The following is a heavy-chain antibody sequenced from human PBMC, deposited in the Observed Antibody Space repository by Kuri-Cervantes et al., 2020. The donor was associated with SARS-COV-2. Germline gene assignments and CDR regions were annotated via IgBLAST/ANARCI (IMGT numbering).Heavy chain of an antibody. J-gene: IGHJ2*01. Sequence: GESLKISCAASGFTFSNYGIHWVRQAPGKGLEWVAVISYDGGNEYYADSVKGRFTISRDNSKNTLYLQMNSLRPEDTAVYYCARYGGKGHGPGLYYWYFNLWGRGTLVTVSS. D-gene: IGHD2-15*01. V-gene: IGHV3-30*03. CDR2: ISYDGGNE. CDR3: ARYGGKGHGPGLYYWYFNL. CDR1: GFTFSNYG.